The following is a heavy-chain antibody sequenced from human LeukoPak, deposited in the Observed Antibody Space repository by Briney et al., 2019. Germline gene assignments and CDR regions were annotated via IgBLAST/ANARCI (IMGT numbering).Heavy chain of an antibody. J-gene: IGHJ4*02. CDR2: ISSGNSYM. V-gene: IGHV3-21*01. CDR1: GFTSSTYS. D-gene: IGHD5-18*01. CDR3: ASAYTYVSPMGY. Sequence: GGSLRLSCAASGFTSSTYSMNWVRQAPGKGLEWVSSISSGNSYMFYADSARGRFTISRDNAKNSLYLQMNSLRAEDTAVYYCASAYTYVSPMGYWGQGTLVTVSS.